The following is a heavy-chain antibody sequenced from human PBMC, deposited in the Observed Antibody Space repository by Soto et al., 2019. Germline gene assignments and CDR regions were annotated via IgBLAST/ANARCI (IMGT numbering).Heavy chain of an antibody. J-gene: IGHJ3*02. D-gene: IGHD6-13*01. CDR3: ASSSWYGHDAFDI. V-gene: IGHV1-46*01. Sequence: QVQLVQSGAEVKKPGASVKVSCKASGYTFTSYYMHWVRQAPGQGLEWMGIINPSGGSTSYAQKFQGRVNMTRDTSTSTVYMELSSLRSEDTAVYYCASSSWYGHDAFDIWGQGTMVTVSS. CDR1: GYTFTSYY. CDR2: INPSGGST.